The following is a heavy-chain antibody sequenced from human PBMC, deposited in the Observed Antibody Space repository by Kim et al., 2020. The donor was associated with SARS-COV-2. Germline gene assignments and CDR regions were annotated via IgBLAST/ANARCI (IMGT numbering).Heavy chain of an antibody. Sequence: SETLSLTCTVSGGSISSSSYYWGWIRQPPGKGLEWFGSIYYIGSTYYNPSLMSRVTISVDTSKNQFSLKLCSVTAADTAVYYCATHPFLRSMHVWGKWTT. CDR2: IYYIGST. CDR1: GGSISSSSYY. CDR3: ATHPFLRSMHV. V-gene: IGHV4-39*01. J-gene: IGHJ6*03.